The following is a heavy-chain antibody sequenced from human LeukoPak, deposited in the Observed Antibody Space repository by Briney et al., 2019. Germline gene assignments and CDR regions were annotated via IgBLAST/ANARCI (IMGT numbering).Heavy chain of an antibody. Sequence: PSETLSLTCTVSGCSISNNYWSWIRQPPGKGLEWIGYIYYSGSTNYNPSLKSRVTISLDTSKYQFSLKLSSVSSADTAVYYCAREIPYSSFAFDIWGQGTVVTVSS. CDR3: AREIPYSSFAFDI. D-gene: IGHD6-19*01. CDR2: IYYSGST. J-gene: IGHJ3*02. CDR1: GCSISNNY. V-gene: IGHV4-59*01.